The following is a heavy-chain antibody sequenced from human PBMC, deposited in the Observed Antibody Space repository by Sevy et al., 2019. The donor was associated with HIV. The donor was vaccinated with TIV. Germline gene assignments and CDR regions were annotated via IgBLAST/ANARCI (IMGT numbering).Heavy chain of an antibody. V-gene: IGHV4-4*02. Sequence: SETLSLTCAVSGGSISSSNWWSWVRQPPGKGLEWIGEIYRSGSTNYNPSLKSRVTISVDKSKNQFSLKLSSVTAADTAMYYCASWRRYYYYMDVWGKGTTVTVSS. CDR3: ASWRRYYYYMDV. CDR2: IYRSGST. CDR1: GGSISSSNW. J-gene: IGHJ6*03.